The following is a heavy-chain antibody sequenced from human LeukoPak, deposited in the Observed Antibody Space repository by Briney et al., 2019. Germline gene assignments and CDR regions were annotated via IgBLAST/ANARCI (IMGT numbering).Heavy chain of an antibody. CDR2: IKQDGSEK. D-gene: IGHD1-14*01. V-gene: IGHV3-7*01. CDR3: AKVGLTWYYLDH. CDR1: GFTFSSYW. J-gene: IGHJ4*02. Sequence: GGSLRLSCAASGFTFSSYWMSWVRQAPGKGLEWVANIKQDGSEKYYVDSVKGRLTISRDNAKNSLYLQMNSLGAEDTAVYYCAKVGLTWYYLDHWGQGTLVTVSS.